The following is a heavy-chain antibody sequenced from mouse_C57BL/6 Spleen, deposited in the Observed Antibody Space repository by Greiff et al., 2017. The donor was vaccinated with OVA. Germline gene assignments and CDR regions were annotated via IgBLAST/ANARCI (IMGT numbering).Heavy chain of an antibody. D-gene: IGHD2-4*01. CDR1: GFTFSSYA. Sequence: EVKAVESGGGLVKPGGSLKLSCAASGFTFSSYAMSWVRQTPEKRLEWVATISDGGSYTYYPDNVKGRFTISRDKAKNNLYRQVSYQKTEVTAMYYGAREEGNDYLGYYAMDYWGQGTSVTVSS. J-gene: IGHJ4*01. CDR3: AREEGNDYLGYYAMDY. V-gene: IGHV5-4*01. CDR2: ISDGGSYT.